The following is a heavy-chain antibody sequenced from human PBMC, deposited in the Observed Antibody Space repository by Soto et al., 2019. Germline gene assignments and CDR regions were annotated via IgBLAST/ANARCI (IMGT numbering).Heavy chain of an antibody. CDR1: GGSVTMSSFS. Sequence: LQLQESVSGLVQPSQTLSLTCALSGGSVTMSSFSWAWVRQPPGRGLQWIGYISHIGATSSGPTLKSRVNISRDRAKNQFSLKLTSVTAADTAVYYCASLDYYGSWLDPWGQGTLVTVSS. V-gene: IGHV4-30-2*01. D-gene: IGHD1-26*01. CDR2: ISHIGAT. J-gene: IGHJ5*02. CDR3: ASLDYYGSWLDP.